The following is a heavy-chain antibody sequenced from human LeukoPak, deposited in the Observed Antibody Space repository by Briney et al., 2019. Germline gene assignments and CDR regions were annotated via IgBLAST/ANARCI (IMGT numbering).Heavy chain of an antibody. J-gene: IGHJ5*02. V-gene: IGHV4-59*01. Sequence: PSETLSLTCTVTGDSINSYYWSWIRQPPGKGLEWIGHTYYSGSTTYNPSLKSRINMSVDKSRNQFSLKLSSVTAADTALYYCAREYCAGGSCGYFDPWGQGTLVTVSS. CDR2: TYYSGST. D-gene: IGHD2-15*01. CDR1: GDSINSYY. CDR3: AREYCAGGSCGYFDP.